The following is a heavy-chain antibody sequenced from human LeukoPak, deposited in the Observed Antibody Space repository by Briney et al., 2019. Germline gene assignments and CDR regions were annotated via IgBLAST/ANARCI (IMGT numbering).Heavy chain of an antibody. CDR3: ARGLYSIVEY. CDR1: GGSLSSGGDY. V-gene: IGHV4-31*03. D-gene: IGHD6-6*01. Sequence: SETLSLTCNVSGGSLSSGGDYWNWIRQYPGKGLEWIGYISYSGSTYYNPSLKSRVTISVETSKNQFSLKLRSATAADTAVYYCARGLYSIVEYWGQGTLVTVSS. J-gene: IGHJ4*02. CDR2: ISYSGST.